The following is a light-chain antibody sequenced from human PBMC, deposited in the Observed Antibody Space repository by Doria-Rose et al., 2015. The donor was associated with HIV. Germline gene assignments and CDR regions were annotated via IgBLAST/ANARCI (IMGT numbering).Light chain of an antibody. Sequence: DIRVTPSPSSLSASIGDRVTITCRASQTVSTYLNWFQQEPGKAPKLLIYAASRLQSGVPSRFSGSGSGTDFTLTISGLQPGDFATYYCQQTYSSPPWTFGQGTKVEMK. CDR1: QTVSTY. J-gene: IGKJ1*01. CDR3: QQTYSSPPWT. CDR2: AAS. V-gene: IGKV1-39*01.